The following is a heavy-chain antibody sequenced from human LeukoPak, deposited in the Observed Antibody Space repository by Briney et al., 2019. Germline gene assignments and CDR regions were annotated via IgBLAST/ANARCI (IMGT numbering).Heavy chain of an antibody. CDR3: LTFGGVIVIPT. D-gene: IGHD3-16*02. J-gene: IGHJ5*02. CDR2: IYHSGST. V-gene: IGHV4-30-2*01. CDR1: GGSISSGGYY. Sequence: MTSQTLSLTCTVSGGSISSGGYYWSWIRQPPGKGLEWIGYIYHSGSTYYNPSLKSRVTISVDRSKNQFSLKLSSVTAADTAVYYCLTFGGVIVIPTWGQGTLVTVSS.